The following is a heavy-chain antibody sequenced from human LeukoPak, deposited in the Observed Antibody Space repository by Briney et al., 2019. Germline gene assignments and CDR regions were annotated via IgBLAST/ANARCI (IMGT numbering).Heavy chain of an antibody. CDR3: VRDFQNY. Sequence: PGGSLRLSCAASGFTFSSYDMHWVRQATGKGLEWVSAIGTAGDTYYPGSVKGRFTISRDNAKNSLYLEMNSLRAEDTAIYYCVRDFQNYWGQGTLVTVSS. V-gene: IGHV3-13*01. CDR1: GFTFSSYD. J-gene: IGHJ4*02. CDR2: IGTAGDT.